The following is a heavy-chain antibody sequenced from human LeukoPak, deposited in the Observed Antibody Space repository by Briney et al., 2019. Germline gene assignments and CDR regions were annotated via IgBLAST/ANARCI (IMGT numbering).Heavy chain of an antibody. CDR2: INPSTGGT. CDR1: GYTFTAYY. V-gene: IGHV1-2*02. D-gene: IGHD3-22*01. CDR3: ARDTITRIVVAFDY. Sequence: ASVKVSCKASGYTFTAYYMHWVRQAPGQGLEWMGWINPSTGGTDYARKFQGRVTMTTDTSISTAYMELSSLRSDDTALYYCARDTITRIVVAFDYWGQGTLVTVSS. J-gene: IGHJ4*02.